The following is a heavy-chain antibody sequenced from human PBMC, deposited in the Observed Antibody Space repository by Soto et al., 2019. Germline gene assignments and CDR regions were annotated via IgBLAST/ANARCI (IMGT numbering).Heavy chain of an antibody. CDR2: IYHSGST. CDR1: AVSISTGGYY. CDR3: GRVPSP. J-gene: IGHJ5*02. Sequence: LSLTWTVSAVSISTGGYYWCLIRQHPGKGLEWIGYIYHSGSTYYNPSLKSRVTISVDRSKNQFSLKLSSVTAADTAVYYCGRVPSPWGQGTLVTVSS. V-gene: IGHV4-30-2*01.